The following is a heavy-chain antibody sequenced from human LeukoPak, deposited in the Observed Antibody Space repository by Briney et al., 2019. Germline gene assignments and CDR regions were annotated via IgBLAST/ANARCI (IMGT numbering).Heavy chain of an antibody. Sequence: PGGSLRLSCAASGFTFSSYWMSWVRQSPGKGLEWVANINHDGSENHYVDSVRGRFTISRDNAKNSVFVQMNGLRVEDTAVYYCVRAGGSSWSDFWGQGTLVTVSS. CDR3: VRAGGSSWSDF. V-gene: IGHV3-7*01. CDR1: GFTFSSYW. D-gene: IGHD6-13*01. CDR2: INHDGSEN. J-gene: IGHJ4*02.